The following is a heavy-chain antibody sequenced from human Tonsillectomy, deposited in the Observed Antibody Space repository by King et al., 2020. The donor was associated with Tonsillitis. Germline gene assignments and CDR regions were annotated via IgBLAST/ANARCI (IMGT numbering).Heavy chain of an antibody. J-gene: IGHJ4*02. CDR2: IKQDGSEK. Sequence: VQLVESGGGLVQPGGSLRLSCAASGFTFSSFWMSWVRQAPGKGLEWVAIIKQDGSEKLYVDSVKGRFTLSRDNAKNSLYLQMNSLRAEDTAVYYCASGSGWVFDYWGQGTLVTVSS. CDR1: GFTFSSFW. D-gene: IGHD6-25*01. CDR3: ASGSGWVFDY. V-gene: IGHV3-7*01.